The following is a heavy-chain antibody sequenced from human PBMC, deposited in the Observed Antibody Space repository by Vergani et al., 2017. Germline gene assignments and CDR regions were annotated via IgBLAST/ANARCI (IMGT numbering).Heavy chain of an antibody. CDR3: AKDPGKLRLLSYFDY. Sequence: EVQLVESGGGLVKPGGSLRLSCAASGFTFSSYSMNWVRQAPGKGLEWVSSISSSSSYIYYADSVKGRFTISRDNAKNSLYLQMNSLRAEDTAVYYCAKDPGKLRLLSYFDYWGQGTLVTVSS. V-gene: IGHV3-21*01. CDR2: ISSSSSYI. J-gene: IGHJ4*02. CDR1: GFTFSSYS. D-gene: IGHD1-26*01.